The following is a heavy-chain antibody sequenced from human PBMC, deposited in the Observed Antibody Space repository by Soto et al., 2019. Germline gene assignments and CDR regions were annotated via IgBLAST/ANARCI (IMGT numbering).Heavy chain of an antibody. D-gene: IGHD2-15*01. CDR2: INHSGST. V-gene: IGHV4-34*01. Sequence: SETLSLTCAVYGGSFSGYYWSWIRQPPGKGLEWIGEINHSGSTNYNPSLKSRVTIPVDTSKNQFSLKLSSVTAADTAVYYCARVGYGGKYYYYYGMDVWGQGTTVTVSS. CDR1: GGSFSGYY. J-gene: IGHJ6*02. CDR3: ARVGYGGKYYYYYGMDV.